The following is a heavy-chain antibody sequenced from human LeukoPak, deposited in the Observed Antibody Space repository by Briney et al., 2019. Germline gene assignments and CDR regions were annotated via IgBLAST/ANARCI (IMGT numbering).Heavy chain of an antibody. V-gene: IGHV5-51*01. J-gene: IGHJ4*02. Sequence: GESLKISCKGSGYSFTSYWIGWVRQMPGKGLEWMGIIYPGDSDTKYSPSFQGQVTISADKSISTAYLRWSSLKASDTAMYYCATRGTRYSSSWYYLDYWGQGTLVTVSS. D-gene: IGHD6-13*01. CDR2: IYPGDSDT. CDR1: GYSFTSYW. CDR3: ATRGTRYSSSWYYLDY.